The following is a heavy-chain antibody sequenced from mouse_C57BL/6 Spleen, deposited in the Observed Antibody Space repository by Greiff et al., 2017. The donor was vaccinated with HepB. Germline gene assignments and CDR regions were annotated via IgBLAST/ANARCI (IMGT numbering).Heavy chain of an antibody. J-gene: IGHJ4*01. CDR3: SRSGITTYAMDY. D-gene: IGHD1-1*01. Sequence: VQLQQSGAELVKPGASVKISCKASGYAFSSYWMTWVKQRPGKGLEWIGQIYPGDVDTNYNGKFKGKATLTADKSSSTAYMQLSSLTSEDSAVYFCSRSGITTYAMDYWGQGTSVTVAS. CDR2: IYPGDVDT. V-gene: IGHV1-80*01. CDR1: GYAFSSYW.